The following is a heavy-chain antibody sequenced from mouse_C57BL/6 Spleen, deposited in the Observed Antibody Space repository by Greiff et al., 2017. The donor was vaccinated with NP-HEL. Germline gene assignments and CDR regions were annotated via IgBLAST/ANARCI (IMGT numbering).Heavy chain of an antibody. CDR1: GFTFSSYA. J-gene: IGHJ4*01. Sequence: EVKVVESGEGLVKPGGSLKLSCAASGFTFSSYAMSWVRQTPEKRLEWVAYISSGGDYIYYADTVKGRFTISRDNARNTLYLQMSSLKSEDTAMYYCTRSRSYYAMDYWGQGTSVTVSS. CDR2: ISSGGDYI. CDR3: TRSRSYYAMDY. V-gene: IGHV5-9-1*02.